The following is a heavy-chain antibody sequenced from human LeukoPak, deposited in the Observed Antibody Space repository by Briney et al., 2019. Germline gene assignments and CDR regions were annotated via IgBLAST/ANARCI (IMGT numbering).Heavy chain of an antibody. CDR3: ARLHYYDSSGYGSY. CDR2: IYYSGST. D-gene: IGHD3-22*01. V-gene: IGHV4-39*07. CDR1: GGSISSSSYY. J-gene: IGHJ4*02. Sequence: SETLSLTCTVSGGSISSSSYYWGWIRQPPGKGLEWIGSIYYSGSTYYNPSLKSRVTISVDTSKNQFSLKLSSVTAADTAVYYCARLHYYDSSGYGSYWGQGTLVTVSS.